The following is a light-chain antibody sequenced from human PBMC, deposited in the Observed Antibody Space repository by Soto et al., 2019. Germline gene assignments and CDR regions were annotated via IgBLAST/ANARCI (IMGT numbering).Light chain of an antibody. CDR1: QGIRND. V-gene: IGKV1-6*01. J-gene: IGKJ1*01. CDR3: LQDYNYPWT. CDR2: AAS. Sequence: AIQMTQSPSSLSASVGDRVTITCRASQGIRNDLDWFQQKPGKAPKLLIYAASSLQSEVPSRFSGRGSGTDFTLTITSLQPEDFATYYCLQDYNYPWTFGQGTKVDIK.